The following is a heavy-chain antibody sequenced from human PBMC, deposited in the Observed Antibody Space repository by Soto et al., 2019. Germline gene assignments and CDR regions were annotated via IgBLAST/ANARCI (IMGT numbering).Heavy chain of an antibody. CDR2: MNPNSGNT. J-gene: IGHJ4*02. CDR3: ARAPSGYYFDR. Sequence: QVQLVQSGAEVKKPGASVKVSCKASGYTFTSYDINWVRQATGQGLEWMGWMNPNSGNTAYAQKFQGRVTITRDTSASTAYMELSSLTSEDTAVYFCARAPSGYYFDRWGQGTLVTVSS. D-gene: IGHD3-10*01. V-gene: IGHV1-8*01. CDR1: GYTFTSYD.